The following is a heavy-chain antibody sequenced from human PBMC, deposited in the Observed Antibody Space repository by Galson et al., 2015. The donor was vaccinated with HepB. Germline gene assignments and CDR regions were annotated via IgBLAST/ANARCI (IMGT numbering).Heavy chain of an antibody. D-gene: IGHD3-9*01. CDR1: GYTLTELS. V-gene: IGHV1-24*01. CDR2: FDPEDGET. Sequence: SVKVSCKVSGYTLTELSMHWVRQAPGKGLEWMGGFDPEDGETIYAQKFQGRVTMTEDTSTDTAYMELSSLRSEDTAVYYCATLRSYDILTGRTLGAFDPWGQGTLVTVSS. CDR3: ATLRSYDILTGRTLGAFDP. J-gene: IGHJ5*02.